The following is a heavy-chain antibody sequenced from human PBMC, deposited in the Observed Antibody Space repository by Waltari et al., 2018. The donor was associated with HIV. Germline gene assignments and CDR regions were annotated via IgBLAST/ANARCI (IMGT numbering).Heavy chain of an antibody. CDR1: GGTFSTSV. J-gene: IGHJ6*02. CDR2: NTPPLETT. V-gene: IGHV1-69*06. D-gene: IGHD3-3*01. CDR3: ARAELTVGVDLWDEGNHNFYAMDV. Sequence: QVQLVQSGAEVKKPGSSVKVSCKTAGGTFSTSVISWVRQAPGQGLEWMAGNTPPLETTHDAQKFQGRVTTSADKSTSTVYMELSSLKLEDTAVYYCARAELTVGVDLWDEGNHNFYAMDVWGQGTTV.